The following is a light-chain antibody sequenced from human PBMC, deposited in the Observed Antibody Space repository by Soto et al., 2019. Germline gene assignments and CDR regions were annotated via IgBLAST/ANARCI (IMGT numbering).Light chain of an antibody. J-gene: IGLJ1*01. CDR3: SSYTSVNLYV. CDR1: RSDVGGYKH. CDR2: DVS. V-gene: IGLV2-14*03. Sequence: QSVLTQPASVSGSPGQSISISCTGTRSDVGGYKHVSWYQQHPGKVPRLIIFDVSSRPSGVSHRFSGSKSGDRASLTISGLQAEDEADYYCSSYTSVNLYVFGTGTKVTVL.